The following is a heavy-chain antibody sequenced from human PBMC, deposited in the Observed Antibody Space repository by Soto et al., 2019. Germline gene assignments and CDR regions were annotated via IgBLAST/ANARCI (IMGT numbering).Heavy chain of an antibody. CDR2: IYYSGST. CDR3: ARTPPLRFLEWLPPPYYYGMDV. Sequence: SETLSLTCTVSGGSISSSSYYWCWILQPPGKGLEWIGSIYYSGSTYYNPSLKSRVTISVDTSKNQFSLKLSSVTAADTAVYYCARTPPLRFLEWLPPPYYYGMDVWGQGTTVTVSS. D-gene: IGHD3-3*01. V-gene: IGHV4-39*01. J-gene: IGHJ6*02. CDR1: GGSISSSSYY.